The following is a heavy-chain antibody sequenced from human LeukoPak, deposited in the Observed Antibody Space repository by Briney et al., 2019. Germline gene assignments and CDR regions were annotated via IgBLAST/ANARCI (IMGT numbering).Heavy chain of an antibody. D-gene: IGHD5-12*01. CDR2: INHSGST. Sequence: SETLSLTCAVYGGSFSGYYWSWIRQPPGKGLEWIGEINHSGSTNYNPSLKSRVTISVDTSKNQFSLKLSSVTAADTAVYYCARDLARGYSGYSAGLWGQGTLVTVSS. CDR3: ARDLARGYSGYSAGL. V-gene: IGHV4-34*01. CDR1: GGSFSGYY. J-gene: IGHJ4*02.